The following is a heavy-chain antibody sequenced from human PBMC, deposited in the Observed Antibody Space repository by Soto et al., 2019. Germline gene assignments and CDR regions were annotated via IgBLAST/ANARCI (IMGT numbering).Heavy chain of an antibody. J-gene: IGHJ4*02. CDR2: VSSSSTI. CDR1: GFTFSSYS. D-gene: IGHD5-18*01. V-gene: IGHV3-48*01. CDR3: ARDYSSYGPFDY. Sequence: GGSLRLSCAASGFTFSSYSMNWVRQAPGKGLEWVSYVSSSSTIYYADSVKGRFTISRDNAKNSLYLQMNSLRAEDTAVYYCARDYSSYGPFDYWGQGTLVTVSS.